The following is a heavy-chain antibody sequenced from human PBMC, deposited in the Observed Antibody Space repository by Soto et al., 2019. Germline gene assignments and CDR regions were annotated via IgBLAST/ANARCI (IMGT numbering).Heavy chain of an antibody. J-gene: IGHJ4*02. CDR3: ARRKWSYLDX. V-gene: IGHV3-30*03. CDR2: TSNDGVNK. D-gene: IGHD2-15*01. CDR1: GFTFSTYG. Sequence: GGSLRLSCAASGFTFSTYGMHWVRQAPGKGLEWVAVTSNDGVNKYYANSVKGRFTIYRDENTLYLQMNSLRAEDTAVYYCARRKWSYLDXWGQGTLVTVSX.